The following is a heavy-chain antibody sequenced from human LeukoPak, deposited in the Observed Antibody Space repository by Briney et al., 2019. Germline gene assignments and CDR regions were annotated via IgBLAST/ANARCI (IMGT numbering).Heavy chain of an antibody. V-gene: IGHV3-53*01. CDR1: GFTVSSNY. CDR2: IYSGGST. J-gene: IGHJ4*02. Sequence: GGSLRLSYAASGFTVSSNYMSWVRQAPGKGLEWVSVIYSGGSTYYADSVKGRFTISRDNSKNTLYLQMNSLRAEDTAVYYCARYYDFWSGYYSFDYWGQGTLVTVSS. CDR3: ARYYDFWSGYYSFDY. D-gene: IGHD3-3*01.